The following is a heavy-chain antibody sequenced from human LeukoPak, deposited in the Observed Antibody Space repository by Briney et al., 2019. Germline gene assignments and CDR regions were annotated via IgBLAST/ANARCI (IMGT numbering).Heavy chain of an antibody. CDR1: GLTFSDYY. CDR2: ISSSGSTI. J-gene: IGHJ4*02. D-gene: IGHD3-22*01. CDR3: AIQITMIVVVPYFDY. V-gene: IGHV3-11*04. Sequence: GGSLRLSCAASGLTFSDYYMTWIRQAPGKGLEWVAYISSSGSTIYSADSVKGRFTVSRDNSKNSLFLHMNSLRAEDTAIYYCAIQITMIVVVPYFDYWGQGTLVTVSS.